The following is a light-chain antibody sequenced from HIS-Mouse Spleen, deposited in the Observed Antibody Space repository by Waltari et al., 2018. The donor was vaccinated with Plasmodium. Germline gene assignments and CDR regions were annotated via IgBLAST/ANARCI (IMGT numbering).Light chain of an antibody. CDR2: EDS. CDR1: ALPKKY. CDR3: YSTDSSGNHRV. J-gene: IGLJ3*02. Sequence: SYELTQPPSVSVSPGQTARIPCSGDALPKKYAYWYQQKSGQAPVLVIYEDSKRPSGSPERFSGSSSGKMATLTISGAQVEDEADYYCYSTDSSGNHRVFGGGTKLTVL. V-gene: IGLV3-10*01.